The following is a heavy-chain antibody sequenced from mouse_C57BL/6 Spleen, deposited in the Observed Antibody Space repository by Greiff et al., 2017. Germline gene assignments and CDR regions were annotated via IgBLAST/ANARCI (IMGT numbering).Heavy chain of an antibody. Sequence: VQLQQSGPELVKPGASVKMSCKASGYTFTDYNMHWVKQSHGKSLEWIGYITPNNGGTSYNQKFKGKATLTVNKSSSTAYMELRSLTSEDSAVYYCARGDYGSSYELYYAMDYWGQGTSVTVSS. J-gene: IGHJ4*01. CDR2: ITPNNGGT. D-gene: IGHD1-1*01. CDR3: ARGDYGSSYELYYAMDY. CDR1: GYTFTDYN. V-gene: IGHV1-22*01.